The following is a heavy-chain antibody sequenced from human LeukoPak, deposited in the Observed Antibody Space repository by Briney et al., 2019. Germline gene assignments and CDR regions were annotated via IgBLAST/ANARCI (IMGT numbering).Heavy chain of an antibody. CDR2: ISGSGGST. CDR3: AKGVGYYYDSSGYSDY. V-gene: IGHV3-23*01. Sequence: GGSLRLSCAASGFTVSSNYMSWVRQAPGKGLEWVSAISGSGGSTYYADSVKGRFTISRDNSKNTLYLQMNSLRAEDTAVYYCAKGVGYYYDSSGYSDYWGQGTLVTVSS. J-gene: IGHJ4*02. D-gene: IGHD3-22*01. CDR1: GFTVSSNY.